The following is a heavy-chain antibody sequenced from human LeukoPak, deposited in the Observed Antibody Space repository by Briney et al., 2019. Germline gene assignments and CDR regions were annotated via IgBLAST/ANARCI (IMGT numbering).Heavy chain of an antibody. CDR3: ARGQWEVRGIIITQLDY. CDR1: GGSFSGYY. J-gene: IGHJ4*02. V-gene: IGHV4-34*01. D-gene: IGHD3-10*01. Sequence: PSETLSLTCAVYGGSFSGYYWSWIRQPPGKGLEWIGESKHSGGTNYNPSLKSRVTTSVDTSKKQFSLTLTSVTAADTAVYYCARGQWEVRGIIITQLDYWGQGSLVTVSS. CDR2: SKHSGGT.